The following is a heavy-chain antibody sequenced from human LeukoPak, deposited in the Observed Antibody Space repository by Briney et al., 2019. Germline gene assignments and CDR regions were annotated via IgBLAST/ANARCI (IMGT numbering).Heavy chain of an antibody. CDR3: ARGMQPAAPLDY. CDR2: IYYSGST. Sequence: SETLSLTCTVSGGSISSYCWSWIRQPPGKGLEWIGYIYYSGSTNYNPSLKSRVTISVDTSKNQFSLKLSSVTAADTAVYYCARGMQPAAPLDYWGQGTLVTVSS. CDR1: GGSISSYC. V-gene: IGHV4-59*01. J-gene: IGHJ4*02. D-gene: IGHD2-2*01.